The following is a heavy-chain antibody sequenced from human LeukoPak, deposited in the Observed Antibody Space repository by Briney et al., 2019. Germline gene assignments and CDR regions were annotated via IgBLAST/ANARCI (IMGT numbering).Heavy chain of an antibody. Sequence: GGSLRLSCAASGFIFSDYYMSWIRQAPGTGLEWVSYISSSGDTIYYTDSVKGRFTISRDNAKNSLYLQMNSLRAEDTAVYYCARCPSGLPYFDYWGQGTLVTVSS. V-gene: IGHV3-11*04. CDR2: ISSSGDTI. CDR3: ARCPSGLPYFDY. D-gene: IGHD3-10*01. CDR1: GFIFSDYY. J-gene: IGHJ4*02.